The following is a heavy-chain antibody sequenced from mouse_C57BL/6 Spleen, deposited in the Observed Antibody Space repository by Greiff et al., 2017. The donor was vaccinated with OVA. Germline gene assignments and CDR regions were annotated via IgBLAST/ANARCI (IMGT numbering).Heavy chain of an antibody. CDR2: IHPNSGST. V-gene: IGHV1-64*01. Sequence: VQLQQPGAELVKPGASVKLSCKASGYTFTSYWMHWAKQRPGQGLEWIGMIHPNSGSTNYNEKFKSKATLTVDKSSSTAYMQLSSLTSEDSAVYYCARTGTKGYYFDYWGQGTTLTVSS. CDR1: GYTFTSYW. J-gene: IGHJ2*01. CDR3: ARTGTKGYYFDY. D-gene: IGHD4-1*01.